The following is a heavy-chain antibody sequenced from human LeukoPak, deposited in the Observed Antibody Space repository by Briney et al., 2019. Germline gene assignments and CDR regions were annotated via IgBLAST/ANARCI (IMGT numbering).Heavy chain of an antibody. Sequence: GGSLRLSCAASGFTFSSYSMNWVRQAPGKGLEWVSYMSSSFYSIYYADSVKGRFTISRDNSKNSLYLQMNSLRTEDTALYYCAKGPRYYYYIDVWGKGTTVTISS. CDR3: AKGPRYYYYIDV. J-gene: IGHJ6*03. V-gene: IGHV3-48*04. CDR1: GFTFSSYS. CDR2: MSSSFYSI.